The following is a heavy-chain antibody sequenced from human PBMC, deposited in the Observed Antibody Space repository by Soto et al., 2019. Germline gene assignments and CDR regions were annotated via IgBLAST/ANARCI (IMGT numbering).Heavy chain of an antibody. Sequence: ASVKVSCKASGYTFTSYGISWVRQAPGQGLEWMGWISPNNGGTNYAQKFQGWVTMTRDTSTSTAYMELSRLRSDDTAVYYCAREGSRGNFDYWGQGTLVTVSS. CDR1: GYTFTSYG. CDR2: ISPNNGGT. V-gene: IGHV1-2*04. CDR3: AREGSRGNFDY. J-gene: IGHJ4*02. D-gene: IGHD3-10*01.